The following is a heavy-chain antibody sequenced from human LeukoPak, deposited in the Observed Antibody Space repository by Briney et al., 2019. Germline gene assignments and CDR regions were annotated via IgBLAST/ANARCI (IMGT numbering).Heavy chain of an antibody. D-gene: IGHD3-10*01. J-gene: IGHJ6*02. CDR3: ARVSGRILIWPQPFGDGLGV. V-gene: IGHV3-23*05. CDR2: IYTGGHRA. Sequence: GGSLRLSCAASGFNFTRFVMTWVRQAPGRGLECVSAIYTGGHRAYYSDPVRGRFTISRDDSKNMLYLQMNSLRAEDTAIYYCARVSGRILIWPQPFGDGLGVWGQGTTVTVSS. CDR1: GFNFTRFV.